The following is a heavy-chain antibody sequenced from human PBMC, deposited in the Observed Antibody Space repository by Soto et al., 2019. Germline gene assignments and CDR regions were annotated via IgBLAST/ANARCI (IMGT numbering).Heavy chain of an antibody. J-gene: IGHJ6*03. D-gene: IGHD3-3*01. CDR3: ARGHYDFWSGYYWRDSSYMDV. Sequence: ASVKVSCKASGYTFTSYGISWVRQAPGQGLEWMGWISAYNGNTNYAQKLQGRVTMTTDTSTSTAYMELRSLRSDDTAVYYCARGHYDFWSGYYWRDSSYMDVWGKGTTVTVSS. CDR1: GYTFTSYG. V-gene: IGHV1-18*01. CDR2: ISAYNGNT.